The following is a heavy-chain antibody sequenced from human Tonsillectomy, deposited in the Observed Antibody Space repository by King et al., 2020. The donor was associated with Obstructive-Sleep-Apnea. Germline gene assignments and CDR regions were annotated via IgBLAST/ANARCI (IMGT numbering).Heavy chain of an antibody. D-gene: IGHD5-12*01. CDR2: ISWNSGSI. CDR3: AKDKARSGYHMDY. J-gene: IGHJ4*02. CDR1: GFTFDDYA. Sequence: VQLVESGGGLVQPGRSLRLSCAASGFTFDDYAMHWVRQAPGKGLEWVSGISWNSGSIGYADSVKGRFTISRDNAKNSLYLQMNSLRAEDTALYYCAKDKARSGYHMDYWGQGTLVTVSS. V-gene: IGHV3-9*01.